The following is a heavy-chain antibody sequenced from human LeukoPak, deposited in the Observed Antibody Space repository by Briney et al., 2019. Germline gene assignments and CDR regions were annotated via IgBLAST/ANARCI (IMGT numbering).Heavy chain of an antibody. D-gene: IGHD1/OR15-1a*01. J-gene: IGHJ4*02. CDR2: INSDGSST. V-gene: IGHV3-74*01. Sequence: PGGSLRLSCAASGFTFSSYWMHWVRQAPGKGLVWVSRINSDGSSTSYADSVKGRFTISRDNAKNTLYLQMNSLRAEDTAVYYCASEGGTVYYFDYWGQGTLVTVSS. CDR1: GFTFSSYW. CDR3: ASEGGTVYYFDY.